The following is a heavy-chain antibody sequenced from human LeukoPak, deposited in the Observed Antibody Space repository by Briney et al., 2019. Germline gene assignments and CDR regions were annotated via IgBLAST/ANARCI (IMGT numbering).Heavy chain of an antibody. J-gene: IGHJ5*02. Sequence: SETLSLTCTVSGGSISSGSYYWSWIRQPAGKGLEWIGRIYISGSTNYNPSLKSRVTISVDTSKNQFSLKLSSVTAADTAVYYCARGDRRGIVVVTRRGWFDPWGQGTLVTVSS. D-gene: IGHD3-22*01. CDR2: IYISGST. CDR1: GGSISSGSYY. V-gene: IGHV4-61*02. CDR3: ARGDRRGIVVVTRRGWFDP.